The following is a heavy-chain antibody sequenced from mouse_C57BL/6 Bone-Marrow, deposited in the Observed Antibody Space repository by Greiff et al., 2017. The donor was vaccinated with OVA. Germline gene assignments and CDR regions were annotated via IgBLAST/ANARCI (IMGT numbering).Heavy chain of an antibody. J-gene: IGHJ3*01. V-gene: IGHV5-4*03. Sequence: DVKLVESGGGLVKPGGSLKLSCAASGFTFSSYAMSWVRQTPEKRLEWVATISDGGSYTYYPDNVKGRFTISRDNAKNNLYLQMSHLKSEDTAMYYCARGIYYGNYWFAYWGQGTLVTVSA. D-gene: IGHD2-1*01. CDR3: ARGIYYGNYWFAY. CDR1: GFTFSSYA. CDR2: ISDGGSYT.